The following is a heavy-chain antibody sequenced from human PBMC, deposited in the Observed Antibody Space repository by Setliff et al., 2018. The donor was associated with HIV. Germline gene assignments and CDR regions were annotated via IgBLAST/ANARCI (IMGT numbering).Heavy chain of an antibody. CDR2: VQYRGNNFYST. CDR1: GGSISSSSYY. CDR3: VRPIVRDTARYFDF. D-gene: IGHD1-26*01. Sequence: SETLSLTCTVSGGSISSSSYYWGWIRQPPGKGLEWIGSVQYRGNNFYSTSYNPSLKSRVTTSVDTSRNQFSLKLSSVTAADTAVYHCVRPIVRDTARYFDFWGQGSLVTVSS. J-gene: IGHJ4*02. V-gene: IGHV4-39*01.